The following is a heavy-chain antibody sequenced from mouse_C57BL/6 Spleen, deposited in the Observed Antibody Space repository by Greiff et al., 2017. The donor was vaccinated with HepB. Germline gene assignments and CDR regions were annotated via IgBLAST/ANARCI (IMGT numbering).Heavy chain of an antibody. CDR3: AVGGPYAMDY. V-gene: IGHV1-81*01. J-gene: IGHJ4*01. D-gene: IGHD3-3*01. CDR2: IYPRSGNT. CDR1: GYTFPSYG. Sequence: VKLMESGAELARPGASVKLSCKASGYTFPSYGISWVKQRTGQGLEWIGEIYPRSGNTYYNEKFKGKATLTADKSSSTAYMELRSLTSEDSAVYFCAVGGPYAMDYWGQGTSVTVSS.